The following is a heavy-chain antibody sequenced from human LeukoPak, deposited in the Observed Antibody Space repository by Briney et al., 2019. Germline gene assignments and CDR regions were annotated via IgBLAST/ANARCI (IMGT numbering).Heavy chain of an antibody. CDR1: GFTVSDNY. CDR2: IYSGGST. J-gene: IGHJ4*02. D-gene: IGHD5-18*01. Sequence: GESLSLSCATSGFTVSDNYMSWVRQAPGKALEWVSVIYSGGSTFYAGSVEGRFTISRDSSKNTLYLQMNSLRGEDTAVYYCARDRAYTYGFAYYFADWGQGPLVTVSS. CDR3: ARDRAYTYGFAYYFAD. V-gene: IGHV3-66*01.